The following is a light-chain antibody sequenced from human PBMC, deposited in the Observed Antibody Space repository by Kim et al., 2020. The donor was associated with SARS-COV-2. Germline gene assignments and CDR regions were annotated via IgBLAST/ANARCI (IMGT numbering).Light chain of an antibody. J-gene: IGLJ1*01. V-gene: IGLV2-11*01. CDR1: SSDVGNYDY. Sequence: QSALTQPRSVSGSPGQSVTISCTGTSSDVGNYDYVSWYQQHPGKAPKLMIYGVSKRPSGVPDRFSGSKSGNTASLTISGLQTDDEADYYCCSYAGSYTYVFGGGTLVTVL. CDR3: CSYAGSYTYV. CDR2: GVS.